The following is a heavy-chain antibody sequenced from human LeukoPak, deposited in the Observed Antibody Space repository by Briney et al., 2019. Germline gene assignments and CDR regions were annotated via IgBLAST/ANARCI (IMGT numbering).Heavy chain of an antibody. Sequence: GGSLRLSCAASGFTFNSFTMNWVRQAPGKGLEWLSSISGSGKYIYYADSLKGRLTIYRDNARDSLYLQLNSLRAEDTSVYYCARGGYNSAFLDSWGQGTLVSVS. D-gene: IGHD6-19*01. J-gene: IGHJ4*02. CDR3: ARGGYNSAFLDS. CDR1: GFTFNSFT. V-gene: IGHV3-21*01. CDR2: ISGSGKYI.